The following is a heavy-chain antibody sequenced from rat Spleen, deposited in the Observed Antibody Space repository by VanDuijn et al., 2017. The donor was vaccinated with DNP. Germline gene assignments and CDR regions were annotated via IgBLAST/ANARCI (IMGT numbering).Heavy chain of an antibody. CDR2: IAPGSGGT. CDR1: GYTFTDYA. Sequence: QVQLLQSGTELAKPGSSVKISCKASGYTFTDYAIHWIKETTGQALEWTGYIAPGSGGTDYSEQFKGRATLTVDKSSSTAYMQLSGLTPVDTAVYYCVRGGTTPYNWFAYWGQGTLVTVSS. V-gene: IGHV1-57*01. D-gene: IGHD1-4*01. CDR3: VRGGTTPYNWFAY. J-gene: IGHJ3*01.